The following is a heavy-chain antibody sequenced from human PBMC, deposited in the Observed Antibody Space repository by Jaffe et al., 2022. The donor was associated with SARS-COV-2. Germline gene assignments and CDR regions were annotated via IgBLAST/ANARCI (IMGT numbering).Heavy chain of an antibody. CDR1: GFTFSSYS. D-gene: IGHD5-12*01. J-gene: IGHJ6*03. CDR2: ISSSSSYI. CDR3: ARDRYSGYDWRVLDYYYYYYMDV. Sequence: EVQLVESGGGLVKPGGSLRLSCAASGFTFSSYSMNWVRQAPGKGLEWVSSISSSSSYIYYADSVKGRFTISRDNAKNSLYLQMNSLRAEDTAVYYCARDRYSGYDWRVLDYYYYYYMDVWGKGTTVTVSS. V-gene: IGHV3-21*01.